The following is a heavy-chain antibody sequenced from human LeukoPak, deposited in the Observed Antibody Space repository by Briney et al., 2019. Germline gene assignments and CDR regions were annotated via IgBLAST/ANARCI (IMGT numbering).Heavy chain of an antibody. CDR3: ARGRVKYSYGYEGNY. CDR2: IIPIFGTA. J-gene: IGHJ4*02. CDR1: GGTFSSYA. V-gene: IGHV1-69*05. Sequence: SVKVSCKASGGTFSSYAISWVRQAPGQGLEWMGGIIPIFGTANYAQKFQGRVTITTDESTSTAYIELSSLRSEDTAVYYCARGRVKYSYGYEGNYWGQGTLVTVSS. D-gene: IGHD5-18*01.